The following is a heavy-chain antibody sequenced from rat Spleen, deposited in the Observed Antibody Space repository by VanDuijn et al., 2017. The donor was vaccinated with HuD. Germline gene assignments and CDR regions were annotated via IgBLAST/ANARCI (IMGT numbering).Heavy chain of an antibody. CDR3: ATGLFPRVAIFAH. Sequence: EVHLVESGGGLVKPGRSLKVSCVASGFTFSNSGMHWIRQAPTKGLEWVASMSPSGGNTYYRDSVQGRFIISRDNAKSPLYLQIDSLRSEDTATYYCATGLFPRVAIFAHWGQGTLVTVSS. J-gene: IGHJ3*01. D-gene: IGHD1-2*01. CDR1: GFTFSNSG. V-gene: IGHV5-19*01. CDR2: MSPSGGNT.